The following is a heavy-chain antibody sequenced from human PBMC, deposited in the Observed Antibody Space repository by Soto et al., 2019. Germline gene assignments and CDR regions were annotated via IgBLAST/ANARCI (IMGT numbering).Heavy chain of an antibody. CDR1: GGSISSYY. CDR2: IYTSGST. CDR3: ARDPGIAAAGAYYYGMDV. Sequence: SETLSLTCTVSGGSISSYYLSWIRQPAGKGLEWIGRIYTSGSTNYNPSLKSRVTMSVDTSKNQFSLKLSSVTAADTAVYYCARDPGIAAAGAYYYGMDVWGQGTTVTAP. J-gene: IGHJ6*02. D-gene: IGHD6-13*01. V-gene: IGHV4-4*07.